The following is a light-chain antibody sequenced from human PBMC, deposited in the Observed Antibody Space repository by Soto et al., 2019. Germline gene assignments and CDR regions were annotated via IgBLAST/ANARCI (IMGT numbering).Light chain of an antibody. CDR1: QDIAIY. CDR2: AAS. J-gene: IGKJ4*01. V-gene: IGKV1-9*01. Sequence: IQLTQSPSSLSASVGDRVTITCRASQDIAIYLAWYQQKPGAAPKLLIYAASTLYGGVTSRFSGSGSGTDFALTITSLQAEDFATYYCQQLRMYPSTFGGGTKVEIK. CDR3: QQLRMYPST.